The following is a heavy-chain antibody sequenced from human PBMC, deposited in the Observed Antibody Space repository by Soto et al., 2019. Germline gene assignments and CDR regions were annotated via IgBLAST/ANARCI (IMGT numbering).Heavy chain of an antibody. D-gene: IGHD2-21*02. V-gene: IGHV3-43*01. Sequence: VQLVESGGAVVQPGGSLRLSCAASGFTFDNYLMYWVRQPPGKGLEWVSLINWDGSSTSYADSVKGRFTISRDNSKDSLYLQMNSLRTEDTALYYCAKDHGTATQLFDYWGQGSLVTVSS. J-gene: IGHJ4*02. CDR1: GFTFDNYL. CDR3: AKDHGTATQLFDY. CDR2: INWDGSST.